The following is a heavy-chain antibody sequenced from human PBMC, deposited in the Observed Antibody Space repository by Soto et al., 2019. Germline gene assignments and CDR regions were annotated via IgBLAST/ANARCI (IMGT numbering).Heavy chain of an antibody. J-gene: IGHJ6*02. D-gene: IGHD1-26*01. CDR3: ARGAGANYYYYYGMDV. Sequence: ASVKVSCKASGYTFTSYDINWVRQATGQGLEWMGWMNPNSGNTGYAQKFQGRVTMTRNTSISTAYMELSSLRSEDTAVYYCARGAGANYYYYYGMDVWGQGTTVTSP. V-gene: IGHV1-8*01. CDR1: GYTFTSYD. CDR2: MNPNSGNT.